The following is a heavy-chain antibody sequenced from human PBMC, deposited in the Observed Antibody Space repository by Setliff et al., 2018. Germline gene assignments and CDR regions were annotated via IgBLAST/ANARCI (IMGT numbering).Heavy chain of an antibody. V-gene: IGHV1-69*05. CDR3: AREGVDTRSSTDYRYYMDV. CDR2: TIPSFGST. D-gene: IGHD5-18*01. J-gene: IGHJ6*03. Sequence: RASVNVSCKASGGAFSSYGISWVRQAPGQGLEWMGGTIPSFGSTNYAQKFQGRVTIITDESTSTAYMELSSLRTEDSAVYYCAREGVDTRSSTDYRYYMDVWGKGTTVTVSS. CDR1: GGAFSSYG.